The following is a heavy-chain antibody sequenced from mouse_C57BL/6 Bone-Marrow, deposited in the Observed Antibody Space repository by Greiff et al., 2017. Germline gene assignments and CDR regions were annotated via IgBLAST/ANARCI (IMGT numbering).Heavy chain of an antibody. CDR1: GFNIKDDY. Sequence: LVESGAELVRPGASVKLSCTASGFNIKDDYMHWVKQRPGKGLEWIGRIYPGDGDTNYNGKFKGKATLTAAKSSSTAYMQLSSLTSEDSAVYFCARRRYGSNYWYFDVWGTGTTVTVSS. CDR2: IYPGDGDT. J-gene: IGHJ1*03. CDR3: ARRRYGSNYWYFDV. V-gene: IGHV1-82*01. D-gene: IGHD1-1*01.